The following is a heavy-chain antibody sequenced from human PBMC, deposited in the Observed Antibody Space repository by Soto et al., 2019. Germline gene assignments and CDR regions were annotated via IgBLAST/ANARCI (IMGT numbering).Heavy chain of an antibody. J-gene: IGHJ3*02. CDR3: ARPMTTVVTPGAFDI. CDR1: GFTFNNYG. Sequence: GGSLRLSCAASGFTFNNYGMHWVRQAPGKGLEWVVVISYDGSNKYYADSVKGRFTISRDNSKNTLYLQMNSLRAEDTAVYYCARPMTTVVTPGAFDIWGQGTMVTVSS. CDR2: ISYDGSNK. V-gene: IGHV3-30*03. D-gene: IGHD4-17*01.